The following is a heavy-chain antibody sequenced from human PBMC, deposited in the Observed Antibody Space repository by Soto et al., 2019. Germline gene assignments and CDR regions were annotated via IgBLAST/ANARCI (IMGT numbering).Heavy chain of an antibody. CDR1: GFSLSTTGVG. CDR2: IYWDDDK. V-gene: IGHV2-5*02. Sequence: QITLKESGPTLVKPTQTLTLTCTFSGFSLSTTGVGVGWIRQPAGKALEWLALIYWDDDKRYSPFLNSRLTITKDTSKNPVVLTMTNMDPVDTATYYCARARLYCTGGSCTTWFDSWGQGTLVTVSS. CDR3: ARARLYCTGGSCTTWFDS. J-gene: IGHJ5*01. D-gene: IGHD2-15*01.